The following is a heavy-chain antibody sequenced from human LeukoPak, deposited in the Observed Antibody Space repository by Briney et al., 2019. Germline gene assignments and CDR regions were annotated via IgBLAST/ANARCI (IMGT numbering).Heavy chain of an antibody. CDR3: ARAIDEWLSTDY. J-gene: IGHJ4*02. V-gene: IGHV1-46*01. CDR1: GYTFTNYY. D-gene: IGHD3-3*01. CDR2: INPSGGST. Sequence: ASVKVSCKASGYTFTNYYMHWVRQAPGQGLEWMGIINPSGGSTSYAQKFQGRVTMTRDMSTSTVYMELSSLRSDDTAVYYCARAIDEWLSTDYWGQGTLVTVSS.